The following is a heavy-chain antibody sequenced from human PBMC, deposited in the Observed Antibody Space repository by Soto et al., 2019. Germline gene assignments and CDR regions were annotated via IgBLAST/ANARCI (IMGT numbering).Heavy chain of an antibody. CDR2: IIPILGIA. J-gene: IGHJ5*02. D-gene: IGHD2-15*01. CDR3: ARNLGPREVVVAATILSDH. V-gene: IGHV1-69*02. Sequence: QVQLVQSGAEVKKPGSSVKVSCKASGGTFSSYTISWVRQAPGQGLEWMGRIIPILGIANYAQKFQGRVTITADKSTSTAYMELSSLRSEDTAVYYCARNLGPREVVVAATILSDHWGQGTLVTVSS. CDR1: GGTFSSYT.